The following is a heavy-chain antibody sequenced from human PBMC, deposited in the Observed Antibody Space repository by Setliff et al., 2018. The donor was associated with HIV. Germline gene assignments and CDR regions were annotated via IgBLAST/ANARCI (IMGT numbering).Heavy chain of an antibody. CDR1: GGSISSGGYY. CDR3: ARGLVVVTDSDYDTNYYYYYYMDV. Sequence: SETLSLTCTVSGGSISSGGYYWSWIRQHPGKGLEWIGYIYYSGSTYYNPYLKSRVTISIDTSKNQFSLKLSSVTAADTAVYYCARGLVVVTDSDYDTNYYYYYYMDVWGKGTTVTVSS. CDR2: IYYSGST. J-gene: IGHJ6*03. D-gene: IGHD5-12*01. V-gene: IGHV4-31*03.